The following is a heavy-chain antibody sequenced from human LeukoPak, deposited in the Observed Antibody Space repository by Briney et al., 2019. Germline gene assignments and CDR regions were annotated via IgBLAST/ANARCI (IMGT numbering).Heavy chain of an antibody. CDR3: ARQPGIAADNWFDP. Sequence: SETLSLTRTVSGGSISSYYWSWIRQPPGKGLEWIGYIYYSGSTNYNPSLKSRVTISVDTSKNQFSLKLSSVTAADTAVYYCARQPGIAADNWFDPWGQGTLVTVSS. J-gene: IGHJ5*02. CDR1: GGSISSYY. V-gene: IGHV4-59*08. CDR2: IYYSGST. D-gene: IGHD6-13*01.